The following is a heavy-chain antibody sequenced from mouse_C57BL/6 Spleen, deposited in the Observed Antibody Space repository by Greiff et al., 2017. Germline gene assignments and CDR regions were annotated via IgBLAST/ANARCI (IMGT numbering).Heavy chain of an antibody. D-gene: IGHD1-1*01. J-gene: IGHJ4*01. CDR2: INPNNGGT. Sequence: VQLQQSGPELVKPGASVKIPCKASGYTFTDYNMDWVKQSHGKSLEWIGDINPNNGGTIYNQKFKGKATLTVDKSSSTAYMERRSLTSEDTAVYDCAMGVISYYYAMDYWGQGTSVTVSS. CDR1: GYTFTDYN. CDR3: AMGVISYYYAMDY. V-gene: IGHV1-18*01.